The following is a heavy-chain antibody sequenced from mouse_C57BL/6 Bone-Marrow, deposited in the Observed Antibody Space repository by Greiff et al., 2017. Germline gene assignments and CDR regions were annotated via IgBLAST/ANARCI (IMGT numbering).Heavy chain of an antibody. V-gene: IGHV2-5*01. J-gene: IGHJ3*01. D-gene: IGHD1-1*01. Sequence: QVQLQQSGPGLVQPSQSLSITCTVSGFSLTSYGVNWVRQSPGKGLEWLGGIWGGGITDYNAAFMSRLSITKDNSKSQVFFKMNSLQADDTAIYYCAKSYGSSYSFAYWGQGTLVTVSA. CDR1: GFSLTSYG. CDR3: AKSYGSSYSFAY. CDR2: IWGGGIT.